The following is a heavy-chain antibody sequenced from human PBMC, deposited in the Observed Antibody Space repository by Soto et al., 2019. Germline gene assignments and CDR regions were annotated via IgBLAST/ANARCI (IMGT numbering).Heavy chain of an antibody. Sequence: QIQLVQSGTEVREPGASVKVSCQASGYTFTSYGIIWVRQAPGQGLELMGWISGYNNNKNYAQKYQARLTISTATSTTTAHIELRSLRSDDTAVYYCARVGAIAPAEGNYWGQGTLVTVSS. D-gene: IGHD6-13*01. CDR3: ARVGAIAPAEGNY. CDR1: GYTFTSYG. V-gene: IGHV1-18*01. CDR2: ISGYNNNK. J-gene: IGHJ4*02.